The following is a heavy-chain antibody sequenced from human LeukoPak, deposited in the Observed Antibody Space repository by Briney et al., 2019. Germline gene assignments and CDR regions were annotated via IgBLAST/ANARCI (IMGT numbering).Heavy chain of an antibody. Sequence: GGSLRLSCTVSGFAFSTYAMTWVRHLPGKGLEWVSSLHASGDGASYADSVRGRFTMSRDNSKNTLYLQMSDLRVEDAATYYCGRDPNGDYGGAFEFWGQGTLVTVSS. J-gene: IGHJ3*01. CDR1: GFAFSTYA. V-gene: IGHV3-23*01. D-gene: IGHD4-17*01. CDR3: GRDPNGDYGGAFEF. CDR2: LHASGDGA.